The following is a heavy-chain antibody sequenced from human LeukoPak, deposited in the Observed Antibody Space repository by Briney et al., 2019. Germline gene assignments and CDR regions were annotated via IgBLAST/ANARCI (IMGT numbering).Heavy chain of an antibody. J-gene: IGHJ3*02. Sequence: GGSLRLSCAASGFTFSSYGMHWVRQAPGKGLEWVAFIRYDGSNKYYADSVKDRFTISRDNSKNTLYLQMNSLRAEDTAVYYCAKIGTTGTPDAFDIWGQGTMVAVSS. CDR1: GFTFSSYG. CDR3: AKIGTTGTPDAFDI. D-gene: IGHD1-1*01. CDR2: IRYDGSNK. V-gene: IGHV3-30*02.